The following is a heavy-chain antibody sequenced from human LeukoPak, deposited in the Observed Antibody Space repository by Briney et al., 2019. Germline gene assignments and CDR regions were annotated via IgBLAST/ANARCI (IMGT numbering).Heavy chain of an antibody. Sequence: GASVKVSCKASGYTFTSYGISWVRQAPGQGLEWMGWISAYNGNTNYAQKLQGRVTMTTDTPTSTAYMELRSLRSDDTAVYYCAKAPARDEFGVVTPWGQGTLVTVSS. J-gene: IGHJ5*02. V-gene: IGHV1-18*01. CDR2: ISAYNGNT. D-gene: IGHD3-3*01. CDR1: GYTFTSYG. CDR3: AKAPARDEFGVVTP.